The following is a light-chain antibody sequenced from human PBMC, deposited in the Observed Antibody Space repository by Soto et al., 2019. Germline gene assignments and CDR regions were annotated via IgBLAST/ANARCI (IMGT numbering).Light chain of an antibody. V-gene: IGKV2-28*01. CDR3: MLALQTMYP. CDR2: LGF. CDR1: QRLLHSNGNNF. J-gene: IGKJ2*01. Sequence: MSQSPPSLTVTPGEPASISCRSSQRLLHSNGNNFLDWYLQKQGQSPQXLIYLGFNRASGVPDRVSGSVAGTDGTMKIRRVEEEDGRVYYCMLALQTMYPFAQGTKVDIK.